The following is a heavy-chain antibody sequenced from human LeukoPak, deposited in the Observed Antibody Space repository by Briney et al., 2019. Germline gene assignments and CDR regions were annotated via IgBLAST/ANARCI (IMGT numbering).Heavy chain of an antibody. J-gene: IGHJ4*02. CDR2: IHNVVTT. CDR3: ILTTVATSIEW. V-gene: IGHV3-53*01. CDR1: GLTVSNNY. D-gene: IGHD4-23*01. Sequence: GGSLRLSCAASGLTVSNNYMNWVRQAPGKGLEWISVIHNVVTTHYAESVQGRFTISSDTSQNTAYLQMNSLRAEDTAVYYCILTTVATSIEWWGPGTLVTVSP.